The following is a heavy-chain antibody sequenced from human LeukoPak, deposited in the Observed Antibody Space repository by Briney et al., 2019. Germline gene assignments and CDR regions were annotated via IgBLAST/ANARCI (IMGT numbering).Heavy chain of an antibody. CDR3: ARDRAVVVPAARRANWFDP. CDR1: GYTFTSYA. D-gene: IGHD2-2*01. J-gene: IGHJ5*02. V-gene: IGHV1-3*01. CDR2: INAGNGNT. Sequence: LWASVKVSCKASGYTFTSYAMHWVRQAPGQRLEWMGWINAGNGNTKYSQKFQGGVTITRDTSASTAYMELSSLRSEDTAVYYCARDRAVVVPAARRANWFDPWGQGTLVTVSS.